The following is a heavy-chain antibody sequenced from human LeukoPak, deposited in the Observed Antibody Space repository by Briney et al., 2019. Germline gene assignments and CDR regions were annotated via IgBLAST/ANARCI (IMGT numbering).Heavy chain of an antibody. J-gene: IGHJ3*02. V-gene: IGHV1-2*02. CDR1: GYTFTDYY. D-gene: IGHD1-14*01. CDR2: INPKNAAT. CDR3: ARGGLPMAPSGTDAFDI. Sequence: ASVKVSCKASGYTFTDYYIHWVRQAPGQGLEWMGWINPKNAATNYAQKFQGRVTMTRDTSASTAYMELSSLRSEDMAVYYCARGGLPMAPSGTDAFDIWGQGTLVTVSS.